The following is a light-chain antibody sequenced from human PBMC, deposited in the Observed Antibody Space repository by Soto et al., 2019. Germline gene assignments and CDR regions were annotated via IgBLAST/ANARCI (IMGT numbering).Light chain of an antibody. Sequence: QSVLTQPPSVSGAPGQRVTISCTGSSSNIGAGYDVHWYQQLPGTAPKLLIYGNSKRPSGVPDRFSGSKSGTSASLAITGLQAEDEADYYCQSCDGSLSGYVFGAGTKLTVL. J-gene: IGLJ1*01. CDR1: SSNIGAGYD. V-gene: IGLV1-40*01. CDR2: GNS. CDR3: QSCDGSLSGYV.